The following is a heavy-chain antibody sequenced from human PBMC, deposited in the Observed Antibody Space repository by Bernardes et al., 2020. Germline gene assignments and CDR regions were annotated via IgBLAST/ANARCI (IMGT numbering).Heavy chain of an antibody. CDR1: GFTFGDYA. CDR2: IRSKAYGGTT. V-gene: IGHV3-49*04. Sequence: GGSLRLSRTASGFTFGDYAMTWVRQAPGKGLDWIGLIRSKAYGGTTEYAASVKGRITISRDDSKSIAYLQMNNLRTEDTAVYYCTRGGIVAVPSATPNDYWGQGTLVTVSA. CDR3: TRGGIVAVPSATPNDY. J-gene: IGHJ4*02. D-gene: IGHD2-2*01.